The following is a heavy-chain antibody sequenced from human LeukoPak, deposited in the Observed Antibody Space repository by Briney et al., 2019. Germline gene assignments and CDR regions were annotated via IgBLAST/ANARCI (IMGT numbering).Heavy chain of an antibody. D-gene: IGHD6-13*01. CDR1: GFTFSSYG. Sequence: GRSLRLSCAASGFTFSSYGMHWVRQAPGKGLEWVAVVWYDGSNKYYADSVKGRFTISRDNSRNTLYLQMNSLRAEDTAVYYCAKSVTAAGTYAFDIWGQGTVVTVSS. CDR3: AKSVTAAGTYAFDI. V-gene: IGHV3-33*06. CDR2: VWYDGSNK. J-gene: IGHJ3*02.